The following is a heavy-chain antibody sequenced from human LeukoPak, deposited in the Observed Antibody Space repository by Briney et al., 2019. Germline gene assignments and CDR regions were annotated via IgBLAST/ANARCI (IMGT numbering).Heavy chain of an antibody. J-gene: IGHJ4*02. CDR3: ARGGPAAGRFDY. V-gene: IGHV3-23*01. Sequence: PGGSLRLSCAASGFTFSSYGMSWVRQAPGKGLEWVSAISGSGGSTYYADSVKGRFTISRDNAKNSLYLQMNSLRVEDTAVYYCARGGPAAGRFDYWGQGTLVTVSS. D-gene: IGHD6-13*01. CDR1: GFTFSSYG. CDR2: ISGSGGST.